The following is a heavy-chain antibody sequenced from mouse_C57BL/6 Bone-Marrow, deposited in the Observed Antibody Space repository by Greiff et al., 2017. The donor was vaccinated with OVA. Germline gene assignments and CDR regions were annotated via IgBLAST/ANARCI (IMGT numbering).Heavy chain of an antibody. CDR2: IDPENGDT. J-gene: IGHJ2*01. D-gene: IGHD2-4*01. CDR3: TTDDYYFDY. V-gene: IGHV14-4*01. Sequence: VQLQQSGAELVRPGASVKLSCTASGFNIKDDYMHWVKQRPEQGLERIGWIDPENGDTEYASKFQGKATITADTSSNTAYLQLSSLTSEDTAVYYCTTDDYYFDYWGQGTTLTVSS. CDR1: GFNIKDDY.